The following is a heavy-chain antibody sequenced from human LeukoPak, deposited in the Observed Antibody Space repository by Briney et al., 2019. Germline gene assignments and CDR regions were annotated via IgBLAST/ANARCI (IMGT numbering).Heavy chain of an antibody. Sequence: GGSLRLSCAASGFTFSSYSMNWVRQAPGKGLEWVSSISSSSSYIYYADSVKGRFTISRDNSKNTLYLQMNSLRAEDTAVYYCARDFLGEVVPAANVLGAFDIWGQGTMVTVSS. V-gene: IGHV3-21*01. CDR2: ISSSSSYI. CDR3: ARDFLGEVVPAANVLGAFDI. J-gene: IGHJ3*02. D-gene: IGHD2-2*01. CDR1: GFTFSSYS.